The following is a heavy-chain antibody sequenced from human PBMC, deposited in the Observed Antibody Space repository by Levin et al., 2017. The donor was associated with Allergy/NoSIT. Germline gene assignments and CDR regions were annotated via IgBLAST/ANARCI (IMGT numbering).Heavy chain of an antibody. D-gene: IGHD1-26*01. CDR1: GYTFTNYY. CDR3: ARDREWGDLDYFDY. Sequence: GESLKISCEASGYTFTNYYIHWVRQAPGQGLEWMGIINPGGGSTNYAQEFLGRVTLTRDTSTSTVYMELSSLRSEDTAVYYCARDREWGDLDYFDYWGQGTLVTVSS. CDR2: INPGGGST. J-gene: IGHJ4*02. V-gene: IGHV1-46*01.